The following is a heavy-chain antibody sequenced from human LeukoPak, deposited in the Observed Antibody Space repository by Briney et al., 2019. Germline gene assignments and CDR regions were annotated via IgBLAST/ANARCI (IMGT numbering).Heavy chain of an antibody. V-gene: IGHV4-30-4*08. D-gene: IGHD6-19*01. Sequence: PSETLSLTCTVSGGSISSYYWSWIRQPPGKGLEWIGYIYYSGSTYYNPSLKSRVSISVDTSKNQFSLKLSSVTAADTAVYYCARVLAVADQNWFDPWGQGTLVTVSS. CDR1: GGSISSYY. CDR2: IYYSGST. CDR3: ARVLAVADQNWFDP. J-gene: IGHJ5*02.